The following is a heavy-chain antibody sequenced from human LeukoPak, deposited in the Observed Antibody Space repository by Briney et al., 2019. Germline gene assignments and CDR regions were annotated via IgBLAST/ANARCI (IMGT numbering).Heavy chain of an antibody. J-gene: IGHJ4*02. D-gene: IGHD3-22*01. CDR3: ARTFDSSGYDYGHYFDY. V-gene: IGHV3-33*08. CDR1: EFRFSSYS. CDR2: IWFDGSEK. Sequence: GRSLRLSCAASEFRFSSYSMHWVRQAPGKGLEWVSFIWFDGSEKYYADSVKGRFTISRDNSKNTLTLQMNSLRVEDTAVYHCARTFDSSGYDYGHYFDYWGQGALVTVSS.